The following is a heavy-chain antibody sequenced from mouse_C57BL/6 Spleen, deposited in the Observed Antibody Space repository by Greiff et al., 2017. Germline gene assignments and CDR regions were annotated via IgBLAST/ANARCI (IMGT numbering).Heavy chain of an antibody. V-gene: IGHV5-9-1*02. Sequence: EVKLVESGEGLVKPGGSLKLSCAASGFTFSSYAMSWVRQTPEKRLEWVAYISSGGDYIYYADTVKGRFTISRDNARNTLYLQMSSLKSEDTAMYYCTRGVMDYDEDYYAMDYWGQGTSVTVSS. CDR3: TRGVMDYDEDYYAMDY. CDR2: ISSGGDYI. CDR1: GFTFSSYA. D-gene: IGHD2-4*01. J-gene: IGHJ4*01.